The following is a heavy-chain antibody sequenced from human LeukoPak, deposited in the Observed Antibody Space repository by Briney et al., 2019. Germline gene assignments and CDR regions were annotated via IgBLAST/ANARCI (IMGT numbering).Heavy chain of an antibody. CDR3: ARDTVVVPAALYFFDY. J-gene: IGHJ4*02. D-gene: IGHD2-2*01. CDR1: GYTFTGYY. CDR2: INPSGGST. V-gene: IGHV1-46*01. Sequence: ASVKVSCKASGYTFTGYYMHWVRQAPGQGLEWMGIINPSGGSTSYAQKFQGRVTMTRDTSTSTVYMELSSLTSEDTAVYYCARDTVVVPAALYFFDYWGQGTLVTVSS.